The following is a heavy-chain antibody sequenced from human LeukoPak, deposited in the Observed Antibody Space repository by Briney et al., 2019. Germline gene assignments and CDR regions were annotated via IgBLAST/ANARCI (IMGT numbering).Heavy chain of an antibody. J-gene: IGHJ4*02. D-gene: IGHD3-22*01. Sequence: PGGSLRLSCAASGFTFDGYAMHWVRQAPGKGLEWVSGISWNSGSIGYADSVKGRFTISRDNAKNSLYLQMNSLRAEDTAVYYCARSYYEYYYDSSGYYRPYFDYWGQGTLVTVSS. V-gene: IGHV3-9*01. CDR3: ARSYYEYYYDSSGYYRPYFDY. CDR2: ISWNSGSI. CDR1: GFTFDGYA.